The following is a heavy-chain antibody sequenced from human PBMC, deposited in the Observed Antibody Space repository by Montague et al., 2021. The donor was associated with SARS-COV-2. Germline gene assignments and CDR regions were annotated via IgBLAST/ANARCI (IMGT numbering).Heavy chain of an antibody. Sequence: SETLSLTCAVYGGSFSGYYGSWIRRPPGKGLERIGEINHSGSTNYNPSLKSRVTISVDTSKNQFSLKLSSVTAADTAVYYGARGSGCSGGSCYPERDPYYYYGMDAWGQGTTVTVSS. CDR3: ARGSGCSGGSCYPERDPYYYYGMDA. D-gene: IGHD2-15*01. CDR2: INHSGST. V-gene: IGHV4-34*01. CDR1: GGSFSGYY. J-gene: IGHJ6*02.